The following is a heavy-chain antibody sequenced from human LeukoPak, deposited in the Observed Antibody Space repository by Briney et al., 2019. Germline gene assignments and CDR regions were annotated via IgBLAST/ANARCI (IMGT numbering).Heavy chain of an antibody. V-gene: IGHV1-2*02. CDR3: ASSHIAVAGSFDY. J-gene: IGHJ4*02. CDR1: GYTFTSYG. CDR2: INPNSGGT. Sequence: GASVKVSCKASGYTFTSYGISWVRQAPGQGLEWMGWINPNSGGTNYAQKFQGRVTMTRDTSISTAYMELSRLRSDDTAVYYCASSHIAVAGSFDYWGQGTLVTVSS. D-gene: IGHD6-19*01.